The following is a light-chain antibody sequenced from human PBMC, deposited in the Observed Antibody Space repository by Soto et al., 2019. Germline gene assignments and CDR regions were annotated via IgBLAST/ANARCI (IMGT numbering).Light chain of an antibody. CDR1: SSDIGSYNY. J-gene: IGLJ1*01. CDR3: SSYTSSNTYV. Sequence: SALTQPASVSGSRGQSITISCTGTSSDIGSYNYVSWYQHHPGKVPQLMIYDVSNRPSGVSNRFSGSKSGNTASLTISGLQAEDEADYYCSSYTSSNTYVFGTGTKVTVL. V-gene: IGLV2-14*03. CDR2: DVS.